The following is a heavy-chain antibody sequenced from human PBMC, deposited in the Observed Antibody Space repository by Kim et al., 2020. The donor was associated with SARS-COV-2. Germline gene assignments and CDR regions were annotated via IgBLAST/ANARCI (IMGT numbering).Heavy chain of an antibody. V-gene: IGHV3-9*01. CDR3: AKDYSSYLGSYYYFDY. D-gene: IGHD3-10*01. Sequence: SVKGRFISSRDNAKNSLYLQMNSLRPEDTALYYCAKDYSSYLGSYYYFDYWGQGTMVTVSS. J-gene: IGHJ4*02.